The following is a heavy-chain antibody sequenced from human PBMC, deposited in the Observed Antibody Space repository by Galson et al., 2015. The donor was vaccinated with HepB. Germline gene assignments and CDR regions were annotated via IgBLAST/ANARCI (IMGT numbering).Heavy chain of an antibody. J-gene: IGHJ6*03. CDR1: GFTFSHYG. CDR3: GIVPGPMDV. D-gene: IGHD3-16*02. Sequence: SXRLSCAASGFTFSHYGMVWVRQVPGKGREWMSFISRHGDTKLYADSVKGRFSISRDNSGNTLHLLMNSLRAEDTAVYFCGIVPGPMDVWGKGTTVTVSS. V-gene: IGHV3-30*03. CDR2: ISRHGDTK.